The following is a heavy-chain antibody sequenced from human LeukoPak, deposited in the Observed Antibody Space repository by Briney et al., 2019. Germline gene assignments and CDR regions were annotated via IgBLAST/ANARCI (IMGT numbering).Heavy chain of an antibody. CDR2: ISSSSSTI. D-gene: IGHD3-10*01. J-gene: IGHJ4*02. CDR3: ARVYGNYYGSGSYYF. Sequence: PGGSLRLSCAASGFTFSSYSMNWVRQAPGKGLEWVSYISSSSSTIYYADSVKGRFTISRDNAKNSLYLQMNSLRAEDTAVYYCARVYGNYYGSGSYYFGGQGTLVTVSS. V-gene: IGHV3-48*04. CDR1: GFTFSSYS.